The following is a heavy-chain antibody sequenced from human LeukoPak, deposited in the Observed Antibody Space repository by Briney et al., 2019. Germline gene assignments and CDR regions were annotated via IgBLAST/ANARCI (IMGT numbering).Heavy chain of an antibody. CDR3: ARDNYESSGFNDY. J-gene: IGHJ4*02. Sequence: SVKVSCKASGATSSSFGFSWVRQAPGQGLEWIGGIIPMFGIPNYAQKFQGRVTITADESTSIAYMDLSSLRSEDTAVYYCARDNYESSGFNDYWGQGTLVTVSS. CDR1: GATSSSFG. V-gene: IGHV1-69*13. D-gene: IGHD3-22*01. CDR2: IIPMFGIP.